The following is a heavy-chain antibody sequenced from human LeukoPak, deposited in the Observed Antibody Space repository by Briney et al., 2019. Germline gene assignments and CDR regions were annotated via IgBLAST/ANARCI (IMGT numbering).Heavy chain of an antibody. CDR3: ARGSSSWYELDY. Sequence: GGSLGLSCAASGFIVSSNYMSWVRQAPGKGLEWVSIIYGGGSTYYAESVKGRFTISRDNSKNTLYLQINSLRAEDTAVYYCARGSSSWYELDYWGQGTLVTVSS. V-gene: IGHV3-66*01. J-gene: IGHJ4*02. D-gene: IGHD6-13*01. CDR1: GFIVSSNY. CDR2: IYGGGST.